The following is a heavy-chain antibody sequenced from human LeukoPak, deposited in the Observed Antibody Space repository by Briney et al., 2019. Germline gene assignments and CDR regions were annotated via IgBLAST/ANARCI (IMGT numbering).Heavy chain of an antibody. CDR1: GGSFSGYY. Sequence: SETLSLTCAVYGGSFSGYYWSWIRQPPGKGLGWIGEINHSGSTNYNPSLKSRVTISVDTSKNQFSLKLSSVTAADTAVYYCARRIAVAVLVRFDPWGQETLVTVSS. V-gene: IGHV4-34*01. J-gene: IGHJ5*02. D-gene: IGHD6-19*01. CDR2: INHSGST. CDR3: ARRIAVAVLVRFDP.